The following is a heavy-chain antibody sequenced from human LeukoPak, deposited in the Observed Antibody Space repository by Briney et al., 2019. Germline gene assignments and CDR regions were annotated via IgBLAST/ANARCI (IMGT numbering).Heavy chain of an antibody. Sequence: GGSLRLSCAASGFTFSDYYMSWVRQAPGKGLEWVSGISGSGGSTYYADSVKGRFTISRDNSKNTLYLQMNSLRAEDTAVYYCAKGVRLVGAFYFDYWGQGTLVTVSS. V-gene: IGHV3-23*01. CDR3: AKGVRLVGAFYFDY. D-gene: IGHD1-26*01. CDR1: GFTFSDYY. CDR2: ISGSGGST. J-gene: IGHJ4*02.